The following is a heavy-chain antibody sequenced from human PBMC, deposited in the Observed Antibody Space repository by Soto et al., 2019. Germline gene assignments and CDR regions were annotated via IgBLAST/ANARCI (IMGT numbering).Heavy chain of an antibody. Sequence: QVQLVQSGAEVKKPGSSVKVSCKASGGTFSSYAISWVRQAPGQGLEWMGGIIPISDTTNYAQKFQGRVKITEDESTSTAYMEVGSLRSEDTAVYYCARSQGSSTSLDIYYYYYYGMDVWGQGTTVTVSS. D-gene: IGHD2-2*01. J-gene: IGHJ6*02. CDR2: IIPISDTT. CDR1: GGTFSSYA. V-gene: IGHV1-69*01. CDR3: ARSQGSSTSLDIYYYYYYGMDV.